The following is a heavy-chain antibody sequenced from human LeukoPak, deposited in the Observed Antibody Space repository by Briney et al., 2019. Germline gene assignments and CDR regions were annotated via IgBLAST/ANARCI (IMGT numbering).Heavy chain of an antibody. Sequence: ESGPTLVNPTETLTLTCTVSGFSLSNARMGVSWIRQPPGKALEWLAHIFSNDEKSYSTSLKSRLTISKDTSKSQVVLTMTNMDPVDTATYYCARRLRFLDRFHFDYWGQGTQVTVSS. CDR1: GFSLSNARMG. CDR3: ARRLRFLDRFHFDY. J-gene: IGHJ4*02. V-gene: IGHV2-26*01. D-gene: IGHD3/OR15-3a*01. CDR2: IFSNDEK.